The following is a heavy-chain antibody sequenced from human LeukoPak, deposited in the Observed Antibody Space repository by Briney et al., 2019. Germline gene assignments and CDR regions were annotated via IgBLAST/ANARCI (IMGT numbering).Heavy chain of an antibody. CDR3: ARDFLRFVSRYFVDIFDI. D-gene: IGHD2/OR15-2a*01. CDR2: ISTYDDGT. Sequence: GASVKVSCTAFVYTFTSCGISWVRQAPGEGLEWMGWISTYDDGTSSAPNFQGRVTLTKDTSTNTVYMELTSLRSDDTATYYCARDFLRFVSRYFVDIFDIWGQGTMVTVSS. CDR1: VYTFTSCG. J-gene: IGHJ3*02. V-gene: IGHV1-18*01.